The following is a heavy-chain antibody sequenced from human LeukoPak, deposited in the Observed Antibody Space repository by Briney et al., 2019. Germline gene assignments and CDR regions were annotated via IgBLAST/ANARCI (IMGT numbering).Heavy chain of an antibody. D-gene: IGHD2-15*01. CDR1: GFTFSSYS. CDR3: ARAYRSGENDAFDI. J-gene: IGHJ3*02. Sequence: GGSLRLSCAASGFTFSSYSMNWVRQAPGKGLEWVSSISSSSSYIYYAASVKGRFTISRDNAKNSLYLQMNSLRAEDTAVYYCARAYRSGENDAFDIWGQGTMVTVSS. V-gene: IGHV3-21*01. CDR2: ISSSSSYI.